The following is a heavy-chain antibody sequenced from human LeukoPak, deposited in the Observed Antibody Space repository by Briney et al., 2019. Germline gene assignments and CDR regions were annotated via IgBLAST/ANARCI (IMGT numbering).Heavy chain of an antibody. CDR3: ARDPPSLSRVDV. Sequence: GGSLRLSCAASGFSFSNYWMNWVRQSPGKGLEWVANIKYDGTQQTYVDSVKGRFTISLDNAKNSLYLQMNSLRVEDTAVYYCARDPPSLSRVDVWGKGTTVTVSS. V-gene: IGHV3-7*01. CDR2: IKYDGTQQ. D-gene: IGHD3-16*02. CDR1: GFSFSNYW. J-gene: IGHJ6*04.